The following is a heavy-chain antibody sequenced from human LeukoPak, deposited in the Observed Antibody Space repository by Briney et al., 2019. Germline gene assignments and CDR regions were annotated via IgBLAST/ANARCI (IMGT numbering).Heavy chain of an antibody. CDR1: GFTFNNYA. V-gene: IGHV3-23*01. D-gene: IGHD1-14*01. CDR3: AKDPEGGVADYFDY. Sequence: GGSLRLSCAASGFTFNNYAMGWVRQPPGKGLERVSHISASGDSTNYADSVKGRFTISRDNSKNTLYLQMNSLRADDTAVYYCAKDPEGGVADYFDYWGQGALVTVSS. CDR2: ISASGDST. J-gene: IGHJ4*02.